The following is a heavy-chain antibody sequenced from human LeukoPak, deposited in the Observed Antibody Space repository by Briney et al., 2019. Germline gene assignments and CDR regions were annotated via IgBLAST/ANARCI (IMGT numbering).Heavy chain of an antibody. V-gene: IGHV4-39*07. CDR3: ARDRYMDV. CDR2: INYSGAT. CDR1: GGSISGSTYH. J-gene: IGHJ6*03. Sequence: PSETLSLTCTVSGGSISGSTYHWGWIRQPPGKGLEWIGSINYSGATYYNPSLKSRVTISGDTSKNQFSLKLSSVTAADTAVYYCARDRYMDVWGKGTTVTVSS.